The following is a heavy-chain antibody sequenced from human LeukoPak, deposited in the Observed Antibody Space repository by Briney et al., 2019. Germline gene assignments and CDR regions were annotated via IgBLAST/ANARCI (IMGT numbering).Heavy chain of an antibody. CDR3: AKGPLYGSGTDY. Sequence: GGSLRLSCAASGFTFSSYAMSWVRQAPGEGLEWVSAISGSGGSTYFADSVKGRFTISRDNSKNTLYLQMNSLRAEDTAVYYCAKGPLYGSGTDYWGQGTLVTVSS. CDR1: GFTFSSYA. CDR2: ISGSGGST. V-gene: IGHV3-23*01. J-gene: IGHJ4*02. D-gene: IGHD3-10*01.